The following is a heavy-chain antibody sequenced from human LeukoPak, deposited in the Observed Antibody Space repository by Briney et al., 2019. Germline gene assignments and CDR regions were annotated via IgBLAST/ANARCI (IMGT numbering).Heavy chain of an antibody. CDR3: AKEIIDGSGSYYPIFDY. Sequence: GGSLRPSCAASGFTFSSYGMHWVRQAPGKGLEWVAFMRYDGSNKYYADSVKGRFTISRDNSKSTLYLQMNSLRAEDTAVYYCAKEIIDGSGSYYPIFDYWGQGTLVTVSS. J-gene: IGHJ4*02. V-gene: IGHV3-30*02. CDR2: MRYDGSNK. CDR1: GFTFSSYG. D-gene: IGHD3-10*01.